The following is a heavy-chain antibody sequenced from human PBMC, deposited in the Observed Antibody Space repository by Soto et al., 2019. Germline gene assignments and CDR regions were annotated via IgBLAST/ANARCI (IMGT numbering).Heavy chain of an antibody. D-gene: IGHD2-21*01. CDR2: IFYSGST. J-gene: IGHJ5*02. V-gene: IGHV4-39*01. Sequence: PSETQSLTCSVSGGSIVTSRCYWAWNHQPPGKGLEWLANIFYSGSTFYNPSLASRVSVSVDTSKNEFSLKLRSVTAADTAVYYCARQPTTGDTDLWFDPWGQGTLVTVSS. CDR1: GGSIVTSRCY. CDR3: ARQPTTGDTDLWFDP.